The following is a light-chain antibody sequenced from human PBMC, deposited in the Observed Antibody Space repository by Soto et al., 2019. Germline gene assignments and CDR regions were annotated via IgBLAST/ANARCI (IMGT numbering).Light chain of an antibody. CDR2: EVS. V-gene: IGLV2-8*01. CDR1: SSDVGGYNY. CDR3: SSYAGSTNLV. Sequence: QSALTQPPSASGSPGQSVTISCTGTSSDVGGYNYVSWYQQHPGKAPKLMIYEVSKRPSGVPDRFSGSKSGNTASLTVSGLQAEDEAYYYRSSYAGSTNLVFGGGTKLTVL. J-gene: IGLJ2*01.